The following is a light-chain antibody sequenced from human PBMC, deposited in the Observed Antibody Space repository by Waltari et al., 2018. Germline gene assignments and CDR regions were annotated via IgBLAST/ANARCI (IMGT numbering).Light chain of an antibody. CDR1: HFGRKW. V-gene: IGLV3-1*01. CDR3: QTWDSNIFV. CDR2: ADS. J-gene: IGLJ1*01. Sequence: SFELTQPSSVSVSPGQTASIACPGTHFGRKWTSWYQQKAGQSPVLVIYADSEWPSGVPGRFSAARSGDTVTLNISGTQDLDEADYYCQTWDSNIFVFGPGTKVTVL.